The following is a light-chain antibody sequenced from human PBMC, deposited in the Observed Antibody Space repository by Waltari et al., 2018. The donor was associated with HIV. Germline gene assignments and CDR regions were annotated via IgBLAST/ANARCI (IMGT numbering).Light chain of an antibody. CDR2: DNT. J-gene: IGLJ3*02. CDR3: GTWDSSLGGWV. Sequence: QSVLTQPPSVSAAPGQKVTISCSGSSSNIWRNYVSWYQQLPGAAPKLLIYDNTERPSGIPDRFSGSQSGTSATLGITGLQTGDEADYYCGTWDSSLGGWVFGGGTKLAVL. CDR1: SSNIWRNY. V-gene: IGLV1-51*01.